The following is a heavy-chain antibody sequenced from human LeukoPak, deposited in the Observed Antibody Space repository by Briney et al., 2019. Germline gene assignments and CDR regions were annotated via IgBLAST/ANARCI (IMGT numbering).Heavy chain of an antibody. CDR2: IYYSGST. D-gene: IGHD4-17*01. CDR1: GGSISSSSYY. J-gene: IGHJ4*02. Sequence: PSETLSLTCTVSGGSISSSSYYWGWIRQPPGKGLEWIGSIYYSGSTYYNPSLKSRVTISVDTSKNQFSLKLNSVTAADTAVYYCARQSHDYGPLFDYWGQGTLVTVSS. V-gene: IGHV4-39*01. CDR3: ARQSHDYGPLFDY.